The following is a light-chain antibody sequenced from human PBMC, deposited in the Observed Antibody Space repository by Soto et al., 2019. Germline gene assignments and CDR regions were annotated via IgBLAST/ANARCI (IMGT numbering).Light chain of an antibody. CDR1: SSNIGAGYD. CDR2: ANT. CDR3: QSYDSSLSGSGV. V-gene: IGLV1-40*01. J-gene: IGLJ2*01. Sequence: QAVVTQPPSVSGAPGQRVTMSCTGNSSNIGAGYDVHWYQQLPGTAPKLLIYANTNRPSGVPDRFSGSRSGTSASLAITGLQAEDEADYYCQSYDSSLSGSGVFGGGTKVTVL.